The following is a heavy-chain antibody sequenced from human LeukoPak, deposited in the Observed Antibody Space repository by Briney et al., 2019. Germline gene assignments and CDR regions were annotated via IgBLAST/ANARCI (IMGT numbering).Heavy chain of an antibody. CDR1: GFTLSSYW. Sequence: GGSLRLSCAASGFTLSSYWMNWVRQAPGKGLEWVANVKEDGSEKNYVDSVKGRFVISRDNAKNSLYLQMSSLRAEDTAVYYCTREYRSGWYDRWGQGTLVTVSS. CDR3: TREYRSGWYDR. J-gene: IGHJ4*02. CDR2: VKEDGSEK. V-gene: IGHV3-7*01. D-gene: IGHD6-19*01.